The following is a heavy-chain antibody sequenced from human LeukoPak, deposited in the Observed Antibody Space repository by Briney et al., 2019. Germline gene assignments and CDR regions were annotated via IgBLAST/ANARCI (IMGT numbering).Heavy chain of an antibody. CDR3: ARDQAATNTQVRFCLD. V-gene: IGHV1-18*01. CDR2: ISAYNGNT. J-gene: IGHJ4*02. Sequence: ASVKVSCKASGYTFTTYGISWVRQAPGQGLEWMGWISAYNGNTNFAQKLQRRVTMTTDTSTSTAYMDLRSLRSDDTAVYYCARDQAATNTQVRFCLDWGQGTLVTVSS. D-gene: IGHD3-9*01. CDR1: GYTFTTYG.